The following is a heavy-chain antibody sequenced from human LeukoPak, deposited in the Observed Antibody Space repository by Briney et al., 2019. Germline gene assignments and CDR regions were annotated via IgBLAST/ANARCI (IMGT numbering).Heavy chain of an antibody. D-gene: IGHD6-19*01. CDR2: ISGSGGST. J-gene: IGHJ4*02. CDR3: ANTHGYSSGYYLGVGDW. CDR1: GLTFSSYA. V-gene: IGHV3-23*01. Sequence: GGSLRLSCAASGLTFSSYAMSWVRQAPGKGLEWVSAISGSGGSTYYADSVKGRFTISRDNSKNTLYLQMNSLRAEDTAVYYCANTHGYSSGYYLGVGDWWGQGTLVTVSS.